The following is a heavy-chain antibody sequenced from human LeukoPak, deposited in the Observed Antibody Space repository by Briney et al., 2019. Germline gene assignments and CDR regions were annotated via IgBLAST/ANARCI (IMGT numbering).Heavy chain of an antibody. CDR3: VKDPSSSWFQGDAFDL. CDR1: GLSFEDLA. Sequence: GRSLNFSCLMSGLSFEDLAMHGFRKAPGKGWEGVAGINWKSGSVGYVDSVKGRFTISRDNAKNSVFLEMNSLRLEDTALYFCVKDPSSSWFQGDAFDLWGQGTMVTVAS. D-gene: IGHD6-19*01. V-gene: IGHV3-9*01. CDR2: INWKSGSV. J-gene: IGHJ3*01.